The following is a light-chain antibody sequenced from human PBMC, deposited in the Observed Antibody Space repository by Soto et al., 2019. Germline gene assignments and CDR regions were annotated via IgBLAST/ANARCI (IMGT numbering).Light chain of an antibody. CDR2: GAS. J-gene: IGKJ2*01. CDR3: HQYNNWPPYT. V-gene: IGKV3-15*01. CDR1: QSISTN. Sequence: EIVMTQSPATLSVFPGERATLSCRASQSISTNLAWYQQKPGRAPRLLIYGASARATGIPARFSGSGSGTEFTLTISSLQSEDFAVYCCHQYNNWPPYTFGQGTKLEIK.